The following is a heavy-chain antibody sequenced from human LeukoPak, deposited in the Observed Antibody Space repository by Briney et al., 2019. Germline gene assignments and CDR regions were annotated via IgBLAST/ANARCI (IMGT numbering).Heavy chain of an antibody. CDR1: GGSISSYY. V-gene: IGHV4-4*07. Sequence: SETLSLTCTVSGGSISSYYWSWIRQPAGKGLEWIGHIYTSGSTKYNPSLKGRVTMSVDTSKNQFSLNLSSVTAADTAVYYCARDHEDIVATIWGEGLNIWGQGTVVTVSS. J-gene: IGHJ3*02. D-gene: IGHD5-12*01. CDR3: ARDHEDIVATIWGEGLNI. CDR2: IYTSGST.